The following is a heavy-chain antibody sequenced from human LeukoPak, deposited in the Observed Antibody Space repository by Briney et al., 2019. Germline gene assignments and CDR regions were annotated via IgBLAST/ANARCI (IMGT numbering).Heavy chain of an antibody. Sequence: SVKVSCKASGGTFSSYAISWVRQAPGQGLEWMGGIIPIFGTANYAQKFQGRVTITADESTSTAYMELSSLRAEDTAVYYCASKSGGTSAGYYYMDVWGKGTTVTISS. CDR3: ASKSGGTSAGYYYMDV. J-gene: IGHJ6*03. D-gene: IGHD4-23*01. CDR1: GGTFSSYA. CDR2: IIPIFGTA. V-gene: IGHV1-69*13.